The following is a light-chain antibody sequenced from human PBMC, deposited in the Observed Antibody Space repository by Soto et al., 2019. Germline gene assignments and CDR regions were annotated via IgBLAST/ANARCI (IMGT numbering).Light chain of an antibody. J-gene: IGKJ2*01. CDR3: MQGTHWPPYT. CDR2: KVS. CDR1: QSLLYSDGNTH. V-gene: IGKV2-30*01. Sequence: DVVMTQSPLSLAVTLGQPASISCRSSQSLLYSDGNTHLNWFHQRPGQPPRRLIYKVSNRDPGVPDRFSGSGSGTDFTLKISRVEAEDVGVYYCMQGTHWPPYTFGQGTKLEIK.